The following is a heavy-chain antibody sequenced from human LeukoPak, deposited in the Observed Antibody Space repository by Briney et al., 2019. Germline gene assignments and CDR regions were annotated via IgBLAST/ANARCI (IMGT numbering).Heavy chain of an antibody. V-gene: IGHV3-23*01. Sequence: GGSLRLSCAASGFTFSSYAMSWVRQAPGKGLEWISGISGSGGSTYYADSVKGRFTISRDNSKNTLYLQMNSLRAEDTAVYYCAKVGAAEFDYWGQGTLVTVSS. J-gene: IGHJ4*02. CDR3: AKVGAAEFDY. CDR2: ISGSGGST. D-gene: IGHD1-26*01. CDR1: GFTFSSYA.